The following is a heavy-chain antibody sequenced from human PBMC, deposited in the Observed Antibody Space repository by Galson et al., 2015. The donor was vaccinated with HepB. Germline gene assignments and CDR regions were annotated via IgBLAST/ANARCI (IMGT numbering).Heavy chain of an antibody. Sequence: LSLTCVVSGGSISDNNWWSWVRQPPGKELEGIGEIYHSGSTNYNPSLKSRVTISVDKSKNQFSLQLSSVTAADTAVYYCVKAGASGYDFLFEFWGRGTLVTVSS. CDR2: IYHSGST. V-gene: IGHV4-4*02. CDR1: GGSISDNNW. D-gene: IGHD5-12*01. CDR3: VKAGASGYDFLFEF. J-gene: IGHJ4*02.